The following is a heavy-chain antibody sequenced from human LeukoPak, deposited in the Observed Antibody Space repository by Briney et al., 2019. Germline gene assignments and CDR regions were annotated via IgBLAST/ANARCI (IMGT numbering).Heavy chain of an antibody. J-gene: IGHJ5*02. CDR1: GYSISSGYY. D-gene: IGHD3-10*01. CDR3: ARNLWEGDYYGNNWFDP. CDR2: IYHSGNT. Sequence: SETLSLTCTVSGYSISSGYYWGWIRQPPGKGLEWIANIYHSGNTYYNPSLKSRVTISVDTSRNQFSLKLSSVTAADTAVYFCARNLWEGDYYGNNWFDPWGQGILVTVSS. V-gene: IGHV4-38-2*02.